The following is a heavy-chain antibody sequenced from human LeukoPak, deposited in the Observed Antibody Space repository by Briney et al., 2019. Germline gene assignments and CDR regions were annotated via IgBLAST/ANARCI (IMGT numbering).Heavy chain of an antibody. CDR2: ITSSSGTI. J-gene: IGHJ4*02. CDR3: ATSTILGPRE. Sequence: GGSLRLSCAASGFAFSRYSMNWVRQAPGKGLEWVSYITSSSGTIYYADSVKGRFTISRDNAKNSLYLQMNSLRAEDTAVYYCATSTILGPREWGQGTLVTVSS. CDR1: GFAFSRYS. D-gene: IGHD3-16*01. V-gene: IGHV3-48*01.